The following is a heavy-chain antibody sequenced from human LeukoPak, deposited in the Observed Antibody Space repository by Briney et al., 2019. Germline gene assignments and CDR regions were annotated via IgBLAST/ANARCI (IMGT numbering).Heavy chain of an antibody. J-gene: IGHJ4*02. CDR1: GGSFSGYY. CDR3: ARGRGYSYGYPDY. V-gene: IGHV4-34*01. D-gene: IGHD5-18*01. CDR2: INHSGST. Sequence: SETLSLTCAVYGGSFSGYYWSWIRQPPGKGLEWIREINHSGSTNYNPSLKSRVTISVDTSENQFSLKLSSVTAADTAVYYCARGRGYSYGYPDYWGQGTLVTVSS.